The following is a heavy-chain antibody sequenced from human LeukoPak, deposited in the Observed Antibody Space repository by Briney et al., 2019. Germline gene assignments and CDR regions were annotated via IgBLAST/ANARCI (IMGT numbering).Heavy chain of an antibody. V-gene: IGHV3-7*01. CDR3: VRDKPSTNELRGSYFDY. D-gene: IGHD3-16*01. CDR1: GFTFTTYW. Sequence: GGSLRLSCAASGFTFTTYWMSWVRQAPGKGLEWVAIIKHDGSETYYVDSGKGRFTISRDNAKNSLYLQMNSLRAEDTAVYYCVRDKPSTNELRGSYFDYWGQGTLVTVSS. J-gene: IGHJ4*02. CDR2: IKHDGSET.